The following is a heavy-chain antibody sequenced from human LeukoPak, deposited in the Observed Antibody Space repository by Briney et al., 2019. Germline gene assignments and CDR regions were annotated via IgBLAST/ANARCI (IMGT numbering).Heavy chain of an antibody. J-gene: IGHJ4*02. V-gene: IGHV1-3*01. CDR2: INAGNGNT. CDR3: ARDLGDYPFYFDY. CDR1: GYTFTSYA. D-gene: IGHD4-17*01. Sequence: ASVKVSCKASGYTFTSYAMHWVRQAPGQRLEWMGWINAGNGNTKYSQKFQGRVTITRDTSASTAYMELSSLRSEDTAVHYCARDLGDYPFYFDYWGQGTLVTVSS.